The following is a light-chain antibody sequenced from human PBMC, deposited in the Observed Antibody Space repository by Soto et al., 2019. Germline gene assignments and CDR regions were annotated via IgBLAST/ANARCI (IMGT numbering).Light chain of an antibody. CDR1: SSDVGGYNY. V-gene: IGLV2-14*01. Sequence: QSALTQPASVSGSPGQSITISCTGTSSDVGGYNYVSWYQQHPGKAPKLMIYDVSNRPSGVSNRFSGSKSGNTASLTISGLQAEDEADYYCSSYRASSTLDVFGTGTKSPS. J-gene: IGLJ1*01. CDR2: DVS. CDR3: SSYRASSTLDV.